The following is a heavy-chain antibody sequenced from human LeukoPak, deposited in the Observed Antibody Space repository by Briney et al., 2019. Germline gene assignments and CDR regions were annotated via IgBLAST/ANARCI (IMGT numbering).Heavy chain of an antibody. CDR3: ARGPDILTGYYYFDY. CDR2: INPNSGDT. J-gene: IGHJ4*02. Sequence: ASVKVSCKASGYSFTGYYIHWVRQAPGQGLEWMAWINPNSGDTNFAQKFQGRVTMTRDTSISTVYMELSRLRSDDTAVYYCARGPDILTGYYYFDYWGQGTLVTVSS. CDR1: GYSFTGYY. V-gene: IGHV1-2*02. D-gene: IGHD3-9*01.